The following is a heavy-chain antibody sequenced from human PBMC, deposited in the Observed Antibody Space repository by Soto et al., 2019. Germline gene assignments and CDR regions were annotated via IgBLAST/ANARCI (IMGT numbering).Heavy chain of an antibody. CDR1: GFTLTNYA. Sequence: EVQLLVSGGGSVQPGGSLRLSCEVSGFTLTNYAMSWVRQAPGKGLEWVSQISASGDRTYYADSVKGRFTISKDTSTNTLFLQMNSVRGEDSAVYYCEGSWTWGQGTMVTVSS. J-gene: IGHJ3*01. CDR2: ISASGDRT. D-gene: IGHD5-12*01. V-gene: IGHV3-23*01. CDR3: EGSWT.